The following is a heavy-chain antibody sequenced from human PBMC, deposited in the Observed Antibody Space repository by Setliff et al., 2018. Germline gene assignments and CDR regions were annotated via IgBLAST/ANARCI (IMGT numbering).Heavy chain of an antibody. CDR2: FGMSGTT. CDR3: AKSSGSSSATNLEY. J-gene: IGHJ4*02. V-gene: IGHV3-23*01. D-gene: IGHD3-10*01. Sequence: GGSLRLSCAASGFTFSTSTMSWVRQAPGKGLEWVSTFGMSGTTYYADSVKGRFTISRDNSKNTLYLQMNSLRAEDTAVYYCAKSSGSSSATNLEYLGPGTLVTVSS. CDR1: GFTFSTST.